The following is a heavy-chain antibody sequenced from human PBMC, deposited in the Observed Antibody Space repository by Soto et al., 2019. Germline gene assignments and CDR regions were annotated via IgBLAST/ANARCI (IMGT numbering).Heavy chain of an antibody. Sequence: SETLSLTCTVSGGSLRGYSWSWIRQSPGKGLEWIGYVYSGGGTKYSPSLKSRVTMSVDTSKNHFSLRLISVTAADTAIYFCAREGNLGRWLQPLDFWGQGTLVTVSS. V-gene: IGHV4-59*01. CDR1: GGSLRGYS. J-gene: IGHJ4*02. CDR2: VYSGGGT. D-gene: IGHD5-12*01. CDR3: AREGNLGRWLQPLDF.